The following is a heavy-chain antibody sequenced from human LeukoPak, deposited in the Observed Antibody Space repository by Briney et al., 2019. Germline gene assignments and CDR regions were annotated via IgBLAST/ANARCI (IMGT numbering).Heavy chain of an antibody. Sequence: SETLSLTCSVSGDSISFYYWTWIRQPAGKGLEWIGRIYTSGSPKYNPSLKSRVTMSVDTSKNQFSLKLNSVTAADTAVYYCAKENYGSSGYVEHPLGYNYYYMDVWGKGTTVTISS. D-gene: IGHD3-22*01. V-gene: IGHV4-4*07. J-gene: IGHJ6*03. CDR2: IYTSGSP. CDR1: GDSISFYY. CDR3: AKENYGSSGYVEHPLGYNYYYMDV.